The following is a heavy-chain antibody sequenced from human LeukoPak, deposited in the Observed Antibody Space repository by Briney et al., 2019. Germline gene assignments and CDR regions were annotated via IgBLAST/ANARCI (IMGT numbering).Heavy chain of an antibody. Sequence: SETLSLTCTVSGGSISSSSYYWGWIRQPPGKGLEWIGSIYYSGSTYYNPSLKSRVTISVDTSKNQFSLKLSSVTAADTAVYYCARGVIASGGNDFDYWGQGTLVTVSS. CDR3: ARGVIASGGNDFDY. CDR1: GGSISSSSYY. D-gene: IGHD6-13*01. J-gene: IGHJ4*02. CDR2: IYYSGST. V-gene: IGHV4-39*07.